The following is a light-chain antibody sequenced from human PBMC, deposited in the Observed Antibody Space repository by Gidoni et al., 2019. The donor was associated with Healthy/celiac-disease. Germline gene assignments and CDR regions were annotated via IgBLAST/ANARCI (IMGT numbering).Light chain of an antibody. CDR2: AAS. CDR3: QQSYSTLLT. V-gene: IGKV1-39*01. J-gene: IGKJ1*01. Sequence: DIQMTQSPSSLSASVGDRVTITCRASQSIRSYLNWYQQKPGKAPKLLIYAASSLQSGVPSRFSGSGSGTDFTLTISSLQPEDFATYYCQQSYSTLLTFGQXTKVEIK. CDR1: QSIRSY.